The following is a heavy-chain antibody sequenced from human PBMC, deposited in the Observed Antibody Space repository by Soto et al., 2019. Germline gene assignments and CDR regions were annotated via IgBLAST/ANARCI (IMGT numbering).Heavy chain of an antibody. Sequence: GGSLRLSCAASGFTFSSYAMSWVRQAPGKGLEWVSAISGSGGSTYYADSVKGRFTISRDNSKNTLYLQMNSLRAEDTAVYYCASNPLWFGELSFDYWGQGTLVTVSS. J-gene: IGHJ4*02. D-gene: IGHD3-10*01. CDR1: GFTFSSYA. CDR3: ASNPLWFGELSFDY. CDR2: ISGSGGST. V-gene: IGHV3-23*01.